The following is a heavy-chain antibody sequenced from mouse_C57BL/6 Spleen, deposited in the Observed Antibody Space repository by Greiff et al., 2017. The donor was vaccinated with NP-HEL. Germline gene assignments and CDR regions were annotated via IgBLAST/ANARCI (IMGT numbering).Heavy chain of an antibody. CDR1: GYTFTDYE. J-gene: IGHJ3*01. Sequence: VQLQQSEAELVRPGASVTLSCKASGYTFTDYEMHWVKQTPVHGLEWIGAIDPETGGTAYNQKFKGKAILTADKSSSTAYMELRSLTSEDSAVYYCTRKYYDYDGAWFAYWGQGTLVTVSA. V-gene: IGHV1-15*01. CDR3: TRKYYDYDGAWFAY. CDR2: IDPETGGT. D-gene: IGHD2-4*01.